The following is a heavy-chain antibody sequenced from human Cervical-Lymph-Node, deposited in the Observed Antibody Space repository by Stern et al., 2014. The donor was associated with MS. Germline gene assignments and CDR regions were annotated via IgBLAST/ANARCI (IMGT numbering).Heavy chain of an antibody. CDR1: GDSISSYY. J-gene: IGHJ4*02. CDR3: ARASFWNGYSQDF. V-gene: IGHV4-59*01. CDR2: FYYSGST. Sequence: VQLQESGPGLVKPSETLSLTCTVSGDSISSYYWSWIRQPPGNTLEWIGYFYYSGSTNYNPSLESRVTISGDTSKNQLTLKLSSVTAADTAVYYCARASFWNGYSQDFWGQGTLVAVSS. D-gene: IGHD3-3*01.